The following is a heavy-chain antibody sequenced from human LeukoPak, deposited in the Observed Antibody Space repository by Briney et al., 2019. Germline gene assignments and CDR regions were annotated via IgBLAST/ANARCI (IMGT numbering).Heavy chain of an antibody. Sequence: PLETLSLTCSVSGGSISSSYWTWVRQPPGKGLEWIGYIYYSGSTNYNPSLKSRVTISVDKPKNQFSLKLSSVTAADTAVYYCATVSAFFYDSGSYYTFDYWGQGTLVTVSS. J-gene: IGHJ4*02. CDR1: GGSISSSY. CDR3: ATVSAFFYDSGSYYTFDY. D-gene: IGHD3-10*01. V-gene: IGHV4-59*12. CDR2: IYYSGST.